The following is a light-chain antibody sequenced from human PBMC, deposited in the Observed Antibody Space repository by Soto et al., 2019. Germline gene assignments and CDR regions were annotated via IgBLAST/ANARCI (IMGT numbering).Light chain of an antibody. CDR3: QQYNDWPRT. CDR2: GAS. Sequence: ILMTQSPDTLSVSLGQRVTLSCRASQSVDNYLAWYQQRPGQSPRHLIYGASTRATGVPARFSGSGSGTDFTLTISSLQSEDLAVYYCQQYNDWPRTFGPGTKVELK. CDR1: QSVDNY. J-gene: IGKJ1*01. V-gene: IGKV3-15*01.